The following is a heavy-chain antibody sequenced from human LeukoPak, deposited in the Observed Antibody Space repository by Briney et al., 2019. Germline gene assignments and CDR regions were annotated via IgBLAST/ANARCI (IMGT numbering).Heavy chain of an antibody. CDR2: IIPIFGIA. V-gene: IGHV1-69*04. CDR3: ARDLPRTYYYDSSGYPYYFDY. J-gene: IGHJ4*02. CDR1: GGTFSSYA. Sequence: GSSVKVSCKASGGTFSSYAISWVRQAPGQGLEWMGRIIPIFGIANYAQKFQGRVTITADKSTSTAYMELSSLRSEDTAVCYCARDLPRTYYYDSSGYPYYFDYWGQGTLVTVSS. D-gene: IGHD3-22*01.